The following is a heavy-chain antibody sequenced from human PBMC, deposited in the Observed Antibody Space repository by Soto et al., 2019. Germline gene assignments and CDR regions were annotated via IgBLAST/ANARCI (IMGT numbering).Heavy chain of an antibody. Sequence: QVQLVQSGAELTQPGSPVKVSCKTSGDILTKFGIAWFRQAPGKRPEWMGNILPILDAPTYAVTLKSRLAIVADKSTDVVYMELGSLTSEDTAAYYCAKDRRHARRGYIRHHDASDVWGQGT. D-gene: IGHD2-2*02. CDR1: GDILTKFG. J-gene: IGHJ3*01. CDR3: AKDRRHARRGYIRHHDASDV. V-gene: IGHV1-69*09. CDR2: ILPILDAP.